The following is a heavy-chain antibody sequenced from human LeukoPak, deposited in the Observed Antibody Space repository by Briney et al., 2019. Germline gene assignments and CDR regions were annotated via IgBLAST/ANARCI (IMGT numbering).Heavy chain of an antibody. V-gene: IGHV4-30-4*08. CDR2: IYYGGST. Sequence: SQTLSLTCTVSGGSISSGDYYWSWIRQPPGKGLEWIGYIYYGGSTYYNPSLKSRVTISVDTSKNQFSLKLSSVTAADTAVYYCARSGPLCSSTSCYLYYFDYWGQGTLVTVSS. CDR1: GGSISSGDYY. J-gene: IGHJ4*02. CDR3: ARSGPLCSSTSCYLYYFDY. D-gene: IGHD2-2*01.